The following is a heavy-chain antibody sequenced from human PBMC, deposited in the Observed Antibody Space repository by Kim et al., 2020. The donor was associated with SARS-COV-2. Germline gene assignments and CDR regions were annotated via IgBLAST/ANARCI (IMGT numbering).Heavy chain of an antibody. V-gene: IGHV4-39*07. CDR3: ARDGITMVRGVIADFDY. Sequence: LKSRVTISVDTSKNHFSLKLSSVTAADTAVYYCARDGITMVRGVIADFDYWGQGTLVTVSS. D-gene: IGHD3-10*01. J-gene: IGHJ4*02.